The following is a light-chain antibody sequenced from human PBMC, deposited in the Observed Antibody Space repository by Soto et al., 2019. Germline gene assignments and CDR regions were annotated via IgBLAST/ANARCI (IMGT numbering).Light chain of an antibody. CDR2: GAS. Sequence: EIVLTQSPGTLSLSPGERATLSCRASQSVGSTYLAWYQQKPGQAPRLLIYGASSRATGIPDRFTGSGSGTDFTLTISRLEPEDFAVYYCQQRSNWPTFGQGTRLEIK. CDR3: QQRSNWPT. CDR1: QSVGSTY. V-gene: IGKV3D-20*02. J-gene: IGKJ5*01.